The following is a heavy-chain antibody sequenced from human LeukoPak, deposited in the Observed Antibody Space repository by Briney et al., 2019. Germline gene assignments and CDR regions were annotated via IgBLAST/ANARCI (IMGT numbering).Heavy chain of an antibody. D-gene: IGHD6-13*01. CDR2: ISGSGGST. J-gene: IGHJ4*02. V-gene: IGHV3-23*01. CDR1: GFTFSSYE. CDR3: AKDRTQQIAKFDY. Sequence: GGSLRLSCAASGFTFSSYEMSWVRQAPGKGLEWVTAISGSGGSTYYADSVKGRFTISRDNSKNTLFLQMNSLRAEDTAVYYCAKDRTQQIAKFDYWGQGTLVTVSS.